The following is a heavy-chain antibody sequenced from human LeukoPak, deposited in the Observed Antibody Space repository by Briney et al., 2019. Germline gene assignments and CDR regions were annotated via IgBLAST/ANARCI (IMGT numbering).Heavy chain of an antibody. CDR2: IYSGGST. J-gene: IGHJ6*02. V-gene: IGHV3-66*01. CDR1: GFTVSSNY. Sequence: GGSLRLSCAASGFTVSSNYMSWVRQAPGKGLEWVSVIYSGGSTYYADSVKGRFTISRDNSKNTLYLQMNSLRAEDTAVYYRARDLRHYYDSSGYYYYYGMDVWGQGTTVTVSS. D-gene: IGHD3-22*01. CDR3: ARDLRHYYDSSGYYYYYGMDV.